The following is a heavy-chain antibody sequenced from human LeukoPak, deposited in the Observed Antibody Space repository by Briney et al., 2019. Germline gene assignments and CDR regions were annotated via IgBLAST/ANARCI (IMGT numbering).Heavy chain of an antibody. CDR2: ISSSGSTI. CDR3: AKGGSGSYYTHPVDY. D-gene: IGHD1-26*01. Sequence: PGGSLRLSCAASGFTFSSYEMNWVRQAPGKGLEWVSYISSSGSTIYYADSVKGRFTISRDNAKNSLYLQMNSLRAEDTALYYCAKGGSGSYYTHPVDYWGQGTLVTVSS. J-gene: IGHJ4*02. V-gene: IGHV3-48*03. CDR1: GFTFSSYE.